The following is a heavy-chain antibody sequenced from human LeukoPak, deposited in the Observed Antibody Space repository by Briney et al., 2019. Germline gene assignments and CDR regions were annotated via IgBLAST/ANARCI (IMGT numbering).Heavy chain of an antibody. CDR3: AKDSLIAVAGTLDY. Sequence: PGGSLRLSCAASGFTFSSYAMSWVRQAPGKGLEWVSAISGSGGSTYYADSVKGRFTISRDNSKNTLYLQMNSLRAEDTAVYYCAKDSLIAVAGTLDYWGQGTLVTVSS. CDR1: GFTFSSYA. D-gene: IGHD6-19*01. J-gene: IGHJ4*02. CDR2: ISGSGGST. V-gene: IGHV3-23*01.